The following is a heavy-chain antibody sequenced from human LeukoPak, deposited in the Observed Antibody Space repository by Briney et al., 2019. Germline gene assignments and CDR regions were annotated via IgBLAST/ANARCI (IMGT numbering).Heavy chain of an antibody. D-gene: IGHD6-13*01. V-gene: IGHV3-48*01. CDR3: AKDPTFPSVAAAPDY. CDR2: ISTSSNTI. Sequence: GGSLRLSCVASGFAFSSYGMDWVRQAPGKGLEWVSYISTSSNTIYYADSVRGRFTISRDNSKNTLYLQMNSLRAEDTAVYYCAKDPTFPSVAAAPDYWGQGTLVTVSS. CDR1: GFAFSSYG. J-gene: IGHJ4*02.